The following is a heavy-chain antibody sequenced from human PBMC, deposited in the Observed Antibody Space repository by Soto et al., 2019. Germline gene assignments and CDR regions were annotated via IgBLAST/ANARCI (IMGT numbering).Heavy chain of an antibody. D-gene: IGHD3-22*01. J-gene: IGHJ5*02. CDR2: ISGYNGKT. CDR3: AKTPFPDGSGYYSWFDL. CDR1: GYSFSTSG. Sequence: ASVKVSCKASGYSFSTSGIAWVRQAPGQDLEWMGWISGYNGKTVYAQKFQGRVTMTMETSTTTVHMELRSLRFDDTAVYYCAKTPFPDGSGYYSWFDLCGQVNQVTVSS. V-gene: IGHV1-18*01.